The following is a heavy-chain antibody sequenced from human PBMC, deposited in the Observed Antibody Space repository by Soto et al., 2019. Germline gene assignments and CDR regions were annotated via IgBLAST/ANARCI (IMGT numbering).Heavy chain of an antibody. CDR2: IIPYYNTL. D-gene: IGHD6-13*01. Sequence: QAQVVQSGAEVRKPGSSVKLSCKASEGTFNSYAIAWVRQAPGQGLEWMGGIIPYYNTLNYAQKFQDRVTVTADDSTNTVYMELSSLRSDDTAVYFCASGASRWYPYCFDSWAQGTLVTVSS. J-gene: IGHJ4*02. V-gene: IGHV1-69*01. CDR1: EGTFNSYA. CDR3: ASGASRWYPYCFDS.